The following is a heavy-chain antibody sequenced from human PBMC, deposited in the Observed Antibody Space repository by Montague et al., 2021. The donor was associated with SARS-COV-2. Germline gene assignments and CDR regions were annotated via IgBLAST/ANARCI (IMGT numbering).Heavy chain of an antibody. CDR1: GGSISSGSYY. V-gene: IGHV4-61*02. J-gene: IGHJ4*02. CDR2: IYTSGTT. Sequence: TLSLTCTVSGGSISSGSYYWSWTRQPAGKGLEWIGRIYTSGTTDYSFSLKSRVTISVDTSKNQLSLKPTSVTAADTAVYYCARAHSGSCAHLDNWGQGTLVTVSS. CDR3: ARAHSGSCAHLDN. D-gene: IGHD5-12*01.